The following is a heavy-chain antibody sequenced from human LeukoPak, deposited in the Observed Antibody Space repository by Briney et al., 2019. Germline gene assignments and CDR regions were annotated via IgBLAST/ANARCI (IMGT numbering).Heavy chain of an antibody. Sequence: GESLKISCKGSGYSFTNYWIAWVRQMPGKGLEWMGGIYPGDSDTTYSPSFQGRVTISADKSISTAYLQWSSLKASDTAMYYCARHGTGTSQYYFYFGMDVWGQGTTVTVSS. J-gene: IGHJ6*02. D-gene: IGHD1-7*01. CDR3: ARHGTGTSQYYFYFGMDV. CDR2: IYPGDSDT. CDR1: GYSFTNYW. V-gene: IGHV5-51*01.